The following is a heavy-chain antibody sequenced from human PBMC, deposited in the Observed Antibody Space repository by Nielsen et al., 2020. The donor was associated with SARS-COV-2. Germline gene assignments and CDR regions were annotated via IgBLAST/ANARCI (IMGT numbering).Heavy chain of an antibody. Sequence: GESLKISCAASGFTFSSYWMHWVRQAPGKGLVWVSRINSDGSSTSYADSVKGRFTISRDNAKNTLYLQMNSLRAEDTAVYYCARVKGYCSGGSCYQLIDYWGQGTLVTVSS. CDR3: ARVKGYCSGGSCYQLIDY. CDR2: INSDGSST. V-gene: IGHV3-74*01. J-gene: IGHJ4*02. CDR1: GFTFSSYW. D-gene: IGHD2-15*01.